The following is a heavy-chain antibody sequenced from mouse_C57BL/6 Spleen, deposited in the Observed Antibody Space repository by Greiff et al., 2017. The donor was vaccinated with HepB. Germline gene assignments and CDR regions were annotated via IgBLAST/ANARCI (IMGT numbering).Heavy chain of an antibody. Sequence: EVQVVESGGGLVKPGGSLKLSCAASGFTFSDYGMHWVRQAPEKGLEWVAYISSGSSTIYYADTVKGRFTISRDNAKNTLFLQMTSLRSEDTAMYYCARSTTVVGYFDVWGTGTTVTVSS. V-gene: IGHV5-17*01. D-gene: IGHD1-1*01. CDR1: GFTFSDYG. CDR3: ARSTTVVGYFDV. CDR2: ISSGSSTI. J-gene: IGHJ1*03.